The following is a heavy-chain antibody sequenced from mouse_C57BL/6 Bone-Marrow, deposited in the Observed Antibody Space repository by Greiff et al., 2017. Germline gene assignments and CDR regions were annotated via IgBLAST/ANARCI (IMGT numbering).Heavy chain of an antibody. D-gene: IGHD1-1*01. J-gene: IGHJ2*01. Sequence: VQLQQSGAELVKPGASVKLSCTASGFNIKDYYIHWVKQRTEQGLEWIGRIDPEDGETKYAPKFQDKATITADTSSNTAYLQLSSLTSEDTAVYYCTGSLIYYGTNYWGQGTTLTGSS. CDR1: GFNIKDYY. CDR3: TGSLIYYGTNY. CDR2: IDPEDGET. V-gene: IGHV14-2*01.